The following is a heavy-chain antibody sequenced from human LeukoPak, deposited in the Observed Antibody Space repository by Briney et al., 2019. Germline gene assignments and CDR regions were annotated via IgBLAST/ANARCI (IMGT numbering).Heavy chain of an antibody. Sequence: SQTLSLTCAISGDSVSSNTAAWNWIRQSPSRGLGWLGRTYYRSKWYNDYSVYAVSVKSRITINPDTSKNQFSLRLSSVTAADTAVYYCARIPSALPTLVRGALFDYWGQGTLVTVSS. CDR3: ARIPSALPTLVRGALFDY. V-gene: IGHV6-1*01. CDR2: TYYRSKWYN. J-gene: IGHJ4*02. D-gene: IGHD3-10*01. CDR1: GDSVSSNTAA.